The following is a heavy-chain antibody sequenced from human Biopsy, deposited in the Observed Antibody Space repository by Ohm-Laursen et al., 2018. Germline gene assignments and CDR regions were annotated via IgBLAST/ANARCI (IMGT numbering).Heavy chain of an antibody. CDR2: FRFEDRT. Sequence: SGDLSLTCSVSGGSISNYFWTWIRQPPGKGLEWIGYFRFEDRTSYNSSLKSRVTISADTSKNQFSLRLSSVTAADTAVYYCALGGGSYVNFDYWGQGTLVTVSS. V-gene: IGHV4-59*01. CDR1: GGSISNYF. CDR3: ALGGGSYVNFDY. J-gene: IGHJ4*02. D-gene: IGHD1-26*01.